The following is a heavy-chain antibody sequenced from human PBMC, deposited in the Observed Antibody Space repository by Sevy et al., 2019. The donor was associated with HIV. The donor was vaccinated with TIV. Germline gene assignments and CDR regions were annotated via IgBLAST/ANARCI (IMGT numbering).Heavy chain of an antibody. V-gene: IGHV3-23*01. Sequence: GGSLRLSCAASGFTFSSYGMSWVRQAPGKGLEWVSGISGSGGTTYYADSVKGRFTISRDNSKNTLYLQMNSLGADDTAVYYCAKDINWGVELHAFDIWGQGTMVTVSS. CDR2: ISGSGGTT. CDR3: AKDINWGVELHAFDI. J-gene: IGHJ3*02. CDR1: GFTFSSYG. D-gene: IGHD7-27*01.